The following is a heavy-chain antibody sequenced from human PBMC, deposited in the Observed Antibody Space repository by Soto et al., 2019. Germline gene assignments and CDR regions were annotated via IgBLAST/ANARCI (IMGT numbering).Heavy chain of an antibody. CDR1: GYTFTGYY. D-gene: IGHD5-18*01. Sequence: GASVKVSCKASGYTFTGYYMHWVRQAHGQGLEWMGWINPNNGDTNYAQKYQGSVTMTRDTSASTAYMELSSLRSEDTAVYYCARSLMNTAMVTFYYFDYWGQGTLVTVSS. CDR3: ARSLMNTAMVTFYYFDY. J-gene: IGHJ4*02. V-gene: IGHV1-2*02. CDR2: INPNNGDT.